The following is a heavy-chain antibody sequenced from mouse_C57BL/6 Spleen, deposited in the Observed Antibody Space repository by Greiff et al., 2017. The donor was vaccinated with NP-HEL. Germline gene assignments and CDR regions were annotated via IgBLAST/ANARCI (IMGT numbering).Heavy chain of an antibody. D-gene: IGHD1-1*01. CDR1: GYTFTSYW. V-gene: IGHV1-72*01. J-gene: IGHJ2*01. CDR2: IDPNSGGT. Sequence: QVQLKQPGAELVKPGASVKLSCKASGYTFTSYWMHWVKQRPGRGLEWIGRIDPNSGGTKYNEKFKSKATLTVDKPSSTAYMQLSSLTSEDSAVYYCARNYYGSSRYYFDYWGQGTTLTVSS. CDR3: ARNYYGSSRYYFDY.